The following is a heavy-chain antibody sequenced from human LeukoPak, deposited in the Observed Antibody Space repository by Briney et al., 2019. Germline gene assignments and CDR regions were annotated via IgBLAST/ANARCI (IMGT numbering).Heavy chain of an antibody. V-gene: IGHV1-69*13. D-gene: IGHD2-21*02. CDR2: IIPIFGTA. CDR1: GGTFSSYA. CDR3: ASPNPRAYCGGDCYPDYYYGMDV. Sequence: ASVKVSCKASGGTFSSYAISWVRQAPGQGLEWMGGIIPIFGTANYAQKFQGRVTITADESTSTAYMELSSLRSEDTAVYYCASPNPRAYCGGDCYPDYYYGMDVWGQGTTVTVSS. J-gene: IGHJ6*02.